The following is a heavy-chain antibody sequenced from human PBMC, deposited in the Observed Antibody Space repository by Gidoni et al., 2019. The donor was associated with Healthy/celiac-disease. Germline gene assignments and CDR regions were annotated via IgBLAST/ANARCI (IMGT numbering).Heavy chain of an antibody. Sequence: EVQLVESGGGLVQPGRSLRPSCTASGFTFGDYAMSWVRQAPGKGLEWVGFIRSKAYGGTTEYAASVKGRFTISRDDSKSIAYLQMNSLKTEDTAVYYCTRDEQTNGPGDYGSYDYWGQGTLVTVSS. D-gene: IGHD4-17*01. V-gene: IGHV3-49*04. CDR2: IRSKAYGGTT. CDR3: TRDEQTNGPGDYGSYDY. J-gene: IGHJ4*02. CDR1: GFTFGDYA.